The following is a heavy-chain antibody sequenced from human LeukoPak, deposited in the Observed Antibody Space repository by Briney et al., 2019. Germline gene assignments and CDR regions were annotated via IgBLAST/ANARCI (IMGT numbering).Heavy chain of an antibody. D-gene: IGHD3-9*01. CDR3: ARDGRYFNWFDP. Sequence: SQTLSLTCTVSGGSISSGGYYWSWIRQPPGKGLEWIGYIYHSGITNYNPSLKSRVTISVDTSKNQFSLKLSSVTAADTAVYYCARDGRYFNWFDPWGQGTLVTVSS. J-gene: IGHJ5*02. CDR2: IYHSGIT. CDR1: GGSISSGGYY. V-gene: IGHV4-61*08.